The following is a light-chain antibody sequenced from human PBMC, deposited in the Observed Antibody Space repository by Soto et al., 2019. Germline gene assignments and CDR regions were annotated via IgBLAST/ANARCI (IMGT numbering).Light chain of an antibody. Sequence: EIVMTQSPATLPASPGERVTLSCRASQSIRSNLAWYQQRPGQTPRLLIFVASTRATGIPARFTGSGSGTEFTLTISSLQSDDFAMYYCQQYNNWPLTFGGGTKGGYQ. CDR3: QQYNNWPLT. CDR2: VAS. CDR1: QSIRSN. V-gene: IGKV3-15*01. J-gene: IGKJ4*01.